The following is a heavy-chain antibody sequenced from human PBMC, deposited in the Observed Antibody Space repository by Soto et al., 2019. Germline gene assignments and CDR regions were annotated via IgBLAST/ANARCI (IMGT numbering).Heavy chain of an antibody. D-gene: IGHD1-1*01. Sequence: QVTLKESGPVLVKPTETLTLTCTVSGFSLSNARMGVSWIRQPPGKALEWLAHIFSNDAKSYSTSLKSRLTISKDTSKSQVVLTMTNMDPVDTGTCYCARGPPPPPRPKPHWFFDLWGRGTLVTVSS. J-gene: IGHJ2*01. V-gene: IGHV2-26*01. CDR2: IFSNDAK. CDR3: ARGPPPPPRPKPHWFFDL. CDR1: GFSLSNARMG.